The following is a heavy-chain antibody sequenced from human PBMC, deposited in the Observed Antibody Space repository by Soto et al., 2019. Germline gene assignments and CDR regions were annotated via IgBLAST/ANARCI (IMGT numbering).Heavy chain of an antibody. V-gene: IGHV4-61*01. D-gene: IGHD5-12*01. CDR1: GGSVSSRSHF. Sequence: QVQLQESGPGVVKPSDTLSVTCTVSGGSVSSRSHFWSWIRQPPGGGMQWIGYIYYTGNTNYSPSLKSRATLSVDTSRNQFSLRLISVTAAHTAIYYCARYDAESGSNKLDPWGQGNLVTVSS. J-gene: IGHJ5*02. CDR3: ARYDAESGSNKLDP. CDR2: IYYTGNT.